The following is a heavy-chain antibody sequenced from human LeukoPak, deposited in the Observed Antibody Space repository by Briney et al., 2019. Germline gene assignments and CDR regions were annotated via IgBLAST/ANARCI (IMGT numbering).Heavy chain of an antibody. CDR1: GGSISSGGYY. V-gene: IGHV4-31*03. D-gene: IGHD6-19*01. CDR3: ARRYSSGWSTRFDP. CDR2: IYYSGST. J-gene: IGHJ5*02. Sequence: TSETLSLTCTVSGGSISSGGYYWSWIRQHPGKGLEWIGYIYYSGSTYYNPSLKSRVTISVDTSKNQFSLKLSSVTAAGTAVYYCARRYSSGWSTRFDPWGQGTLVTVSS.